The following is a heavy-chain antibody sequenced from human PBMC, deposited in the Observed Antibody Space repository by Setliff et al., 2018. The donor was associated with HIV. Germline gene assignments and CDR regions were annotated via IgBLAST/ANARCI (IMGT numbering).Heavy chain of an antibody. CDR2: IYYSGST. CDR1: GDSIGSSSYY. D-gene: IGHD3-10*01. V-gene: IGHV4-39*01. Sequence: PSETLSLTCTVSGDSIGSSSYYGAWIRQHPGKGLEWIGNIYYSGSTYYNPSLKTRVTISVDGSKNQFSLKLKSVTAADTAVYYCARWHPPYGFWEEDYWGQGTLVTVSS. J-gene: IGHJ4*02. CDR3: ARWHPPYGFWEEDY.